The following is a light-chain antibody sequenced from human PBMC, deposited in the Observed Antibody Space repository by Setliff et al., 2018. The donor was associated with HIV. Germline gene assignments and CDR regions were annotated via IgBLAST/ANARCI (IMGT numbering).Light chain of an antibody. Sequence: VLTQPASVSGSPGQSITISCTGTSSDVGSYSLVSWYQQHPGKAPKLMIYEGSKRPSGVSNRFSGSKSGNTASLTISGLQAEDEADYYCCSYAGSSIFYVFGTGTRSPS. J-gene: IGLJ1*01. CDR2: EGS. CDR3: CSYAGSSIFYV. V-gene: IGLV2-23*01. CDR1: SSDVGSYSL.